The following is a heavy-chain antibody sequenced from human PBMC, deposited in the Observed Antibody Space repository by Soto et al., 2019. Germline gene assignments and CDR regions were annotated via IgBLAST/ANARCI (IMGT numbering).Heavy chain of an antibody. CDR1: GFTFSSYS. Sequence: GGSLRLSCAASGFTFSSYSMNWVRQAPGKGLEWVSSISSSSSYIYYADSVKGRFTISRDNAKNSLYLQMNSLRAEDTAVYYCARESSSGSAFDIWGQGTMVTVSS. CDR3: ARESSSGSAFDI. CDR2: ISSSSSYI. J-gene: IGHJ3*02. V-gene: IGHV3-21*01. D-gene: IGHD6-19*01.